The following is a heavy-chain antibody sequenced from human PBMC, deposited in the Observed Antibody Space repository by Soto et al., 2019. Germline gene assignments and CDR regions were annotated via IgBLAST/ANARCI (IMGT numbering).Heavy chain of an antibody. CDR3: ATSITMVRGADDY. V-gene: IGHV4-39*01. CDR2: IYYSGST. CDR1: GGSISSSSYY. D-gene: IGHD3-10*01. Sequence: QLQLQESGPGLVKPSETLSLTCTVPGGSISSSSYYWGWIRQPPGKGLEWIGSIYYSGSTYYNPSLKSRVTISVDTSKNQFSLKLSSVTAADTAVYYCATSITMVRGADDYWGQGTLVTVSS. J-gene: IGHJ4*02.